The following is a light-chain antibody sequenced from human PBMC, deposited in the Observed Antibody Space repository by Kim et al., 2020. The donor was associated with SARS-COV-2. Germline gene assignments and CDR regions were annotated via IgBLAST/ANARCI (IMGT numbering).Light chain of an antibody. V-gene: IGKV3-15*01. CDR1: RRVSSN. CDR3: QQYNNLPYT. Sequence: SVSPGERATLPCRASRRVSSNLAWYQQKPGLAPRLLIYGASTRATGIPPRFNGSGSGTEFTLTISSLQSEEFAVYYCQQYNNLPYTFGQRTKLEL. J-gene: IGKJ2*01. CDR2: GAS.